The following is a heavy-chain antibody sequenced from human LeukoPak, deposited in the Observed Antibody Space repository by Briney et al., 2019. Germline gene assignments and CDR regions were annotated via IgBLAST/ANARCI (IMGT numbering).Heavy chain of an antibody. V-gene: IGHV4-61*02. D-gene: IGHD6-19*01. CDR2: IYMSGST. Sequence: SETLSLTCSVSGGSIRSGTDYWSWVRQPAGKGLEWIGRIYMSGSTNYNPSLKSRVTISVDRSKNQFSLKLKSVTAADTAVYYCARSTGWYAFTWGQGTLVTVSS. CDR1: GGSIRSGTDY. CDR3: ARSTGWYAFT. J-gene: IGHJ4*02.